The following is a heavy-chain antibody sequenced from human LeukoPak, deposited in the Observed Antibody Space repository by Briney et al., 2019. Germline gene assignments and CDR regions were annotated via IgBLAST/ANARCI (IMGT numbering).Heavy chain of an antibody. D-gene: IGHD3-22*01. V-gene: IGHV3-30*02. Sequence: PGGSLRLSCAASGFTFSSYGMHWVRQAPGKGLEWVTFIRYDGSNKHYTDSVKGRFTISRDNSKNTLYLQLNNLRSKDTAEYYCAKDTPAYDSSGYYYPYPDDWGRGTLVTVCS. CDR3: AKDTPAYDSSGYYYPYPDD. J-gene: IGHJ4*02. CDR2: IRYDGSNK. CDR1: GFTFSSYG.